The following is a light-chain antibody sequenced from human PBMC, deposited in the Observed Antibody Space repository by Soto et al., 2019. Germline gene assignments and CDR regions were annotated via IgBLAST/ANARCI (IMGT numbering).Light chain of an antibody. V-gene: IGKV3-20*01. J-gene: IGKJ3*01. CDR2: GAS. CDR1: RHVYINA. Sequence: VVLTQSPATLSLSPGDRATLSCRASRHVYINALGWYQQKPGRTPTLLIYGASTRATDIPDRFSATGSGTDFSLTISGVEPEVSAVYYCHQHGASPFTFGPGTRLEI. CDR3: HQHGASPFT.